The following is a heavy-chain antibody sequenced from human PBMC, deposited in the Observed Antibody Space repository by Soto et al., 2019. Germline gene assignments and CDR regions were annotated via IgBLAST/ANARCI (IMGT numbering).Heavy chain of an antibody. CDR3: AGGDYYHSSGYYLYY. J-gene: IGHJ4*02. CDR2: VYYGGST. V-gene: IGHV4-39*01. Sequence: SETLSLTCTVSGGSISSSSYYWGWIRQPPGKGLEWIGNVYYGGSTYYNPSLKSRVTISVETSKSQFSLKLSSVTAADTAVYYCAGGDYYHSSGYYLYYWGQGTLVTVSS. CDR1: GGSISSSSYY. D-gene: IGHD3-22*01.